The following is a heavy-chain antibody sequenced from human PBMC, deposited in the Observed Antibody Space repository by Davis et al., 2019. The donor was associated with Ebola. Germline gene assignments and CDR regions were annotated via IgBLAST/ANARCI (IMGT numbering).Heavy chain of an antibody. J-gene: IGHJ4*02. CDR2: INPNSGGT. Sequence: AASVKVSCKASGYTFTGYYMHWVRQAPGQGLEWMGRINPNSGGTNYAQKFQGRVTMTRDTSINTAYMDLSRLRSDDTAVYYCVTFLEQWLAYWGQGTLVTVSS. D-gene: IGHD6-19*01. V-gene: IGHV1-2*06. CDR3: VTFLEQWLAY. CDR1: GYTFTGYY.